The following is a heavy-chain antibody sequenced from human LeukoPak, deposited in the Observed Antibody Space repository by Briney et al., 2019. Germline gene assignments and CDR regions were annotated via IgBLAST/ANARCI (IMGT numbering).Heavy chain of an antibody. CDR1: EYSFTSYW. Sequence: GESLKISCKDSEYSFTSYWIGWVRQLPGKGLEWIGIIYPGDSDARYSPSFQGQVTISADKSISTAYLQWSSLKASDTAMYYCARFYDSSGYYSYFDYWGQGTLVTVSS. D-gene: IGHD3-22*01. CDR2: IYPGDSDA. V-gene: IGHV5-51*01. J-gene: IGHJ4*02. CDR3: ARFYDSSGYYSYFDY.